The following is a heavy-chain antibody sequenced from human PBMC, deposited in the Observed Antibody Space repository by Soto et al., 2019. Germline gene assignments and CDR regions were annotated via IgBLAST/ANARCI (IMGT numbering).Heavy chain of an antibody. CDR2: IYYSGST. CDR1: GGSVTGGSYY. CDR3: ERRLPYDGSGYVGFDY. J-gene: IGHJ4*02. D-gene: IGHD3-22*01. V-gene: IGHV4-61*01. Sequence: QVQLQESGPGLVKPSETLSLTCTVSGGSVTGGSYYWIWILQPPGKGMEWIGYIYYSGSTNYNPSLKGRVTISVDTPKIQFSLKLSAVTAADSAVYYCERRLPYDGSGYVGFDYWGQGTLVTVSS.